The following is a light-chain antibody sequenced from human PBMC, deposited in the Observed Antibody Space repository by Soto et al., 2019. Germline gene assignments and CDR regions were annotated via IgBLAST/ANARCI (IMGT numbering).Light chain of an antibody. Sequence: EIVMTQSPATLSVSPGARAPLSCRASQTVNSNLAWYQQKPGQAPRLLIYGASTRATGIPARFSGSGSGTEFTLTISSLQSEDFAVYYCQQYNNWPRTFGQGTKVDIK. CDR1: QTVNSN. CDR3: QQYNNWPRT. J-gene: IGKJ1*01. V-gene: IGKV3-15*01. CDR2: GAS.